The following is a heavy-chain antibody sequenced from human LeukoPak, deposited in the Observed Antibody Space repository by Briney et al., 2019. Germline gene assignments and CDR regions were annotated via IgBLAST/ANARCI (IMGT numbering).Heavy chain of an antibody. CDR1: GFTFDDYA. J-gene: IGHJ4*02. CDR3: AKGTYSSGWYQFDY. Sequence: GGSLRLSCAASGFTFDDYAMHWVRQAPGKGLEWVLGISWNSGSIGYADSVKGRFTISRDNAKNSLYLQMNSLRAEDMALYYCAKGTYSSGWYQFDYWGQGTLVAVSS. CDR2: ISWNSGSI. V-gene: IGHV3-9*03. D-gene: IGHD6-19*01.